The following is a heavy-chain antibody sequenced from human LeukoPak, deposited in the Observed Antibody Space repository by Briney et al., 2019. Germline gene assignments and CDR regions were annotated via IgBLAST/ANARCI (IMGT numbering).Heavy chain of an antibody. CDR3: ARGSAAARNGFDI. CDR1: GFTFSSYW. CDR2: INGDGSSI. Sequence: GGSLRLSCAASGFTFSSYWMHWVRQAPGKGLVWVSRINGDGSSINYADSVEGRFTISRDNAKNTLYLQMSSLRGEDTAVYYCARGSAAARNGFDIWGQGTMVTVSS. D-gene: IGHD6-13*01. V-gene: IGHV3-74*01. J-gene: IGHJ3*02.